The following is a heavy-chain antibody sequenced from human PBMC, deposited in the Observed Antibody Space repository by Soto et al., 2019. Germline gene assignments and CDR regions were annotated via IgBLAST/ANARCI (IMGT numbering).Heavy chain of an antibody. V-gene: IGHV1-3*01. CDR2: INAGNGNT. CDR1: GYTFTSYS. Sequence: ASVKVSCKASGYTFTSYSMHWVRQAPGQRLEWMGWINAGNGNTKYSQKFQGRVTITRDTSASTAYMELSSLRSEDTAVYYCARDHYGDYFFDYWGQGTLVTVSS. CDR3: ARDHYGDYFFDY. D-gene: IGHD4-17*01. J-gene: IGHJ4*02.